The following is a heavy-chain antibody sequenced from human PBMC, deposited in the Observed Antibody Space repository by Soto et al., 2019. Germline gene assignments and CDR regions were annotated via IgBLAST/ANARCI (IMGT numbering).Heavy chain of an antibody. J-gene: IGHJ6*02. CDR2: IYWDNDK. V-gene: IGHV2-5*02. CDR1: GFSLSTGGVG. CDR3: VHSRCGGDCLRSYSSHYYYGMDV. Sequence: QITLKESGPTLVKPTQTLTLTCTFSGFSLSTGGVGVGWIRQPPGKALEWLALIYWDNDKRYSASLRSRLTVTKDTSNNQVVLTMTNMDPVDTATYYCVHSRCGGDCLRSYSSHYYYGMDVWGQGTTVTVFS. D-gene: IGHD2-21*02.